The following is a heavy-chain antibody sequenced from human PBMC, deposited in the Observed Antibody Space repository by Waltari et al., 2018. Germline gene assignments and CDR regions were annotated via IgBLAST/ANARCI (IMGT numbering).Heavy chain of an antibody. CDR3: VRLAQRTYRSPVPGRHYYYGMDV. V-gene: IGHV3-74*03. Sequence: EAQLLESGGGLVQPGDSLRLSCAASGIRFCNYWMNRVRQAPGKGLVWVARISNDESSLTYADSVKGRFTISRDNAKNTLYLQMKRLRAEDTAVYYCVRLAQRTYRSPVPGRHYYYGMDVWGQGTTVTVSS. CDR2: ISNDESSL. D-gene: IGHD3-10*01. CDR1: GIRFCNYW. J-gene: IGHJ6*02.